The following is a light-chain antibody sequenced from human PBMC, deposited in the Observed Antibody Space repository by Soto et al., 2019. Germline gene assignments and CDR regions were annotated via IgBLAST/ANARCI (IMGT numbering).Light chain of an antibody. V-gene: IGKV1-27*01. CDR2: AAS. CDR1: QGIRNY. CDR3: QKYNSVPS. J-gene: IGKJ4*01. Sequence: DIQMTQSPSSLSASVGDRVTISCRASQGIRNYVAWYQQRPGKVPKLLIYAASTLQSGVPSRFSGSRPGTDFTLTISSLQPEDGATYYCQKYNSVPSFGGGTKVEIK.